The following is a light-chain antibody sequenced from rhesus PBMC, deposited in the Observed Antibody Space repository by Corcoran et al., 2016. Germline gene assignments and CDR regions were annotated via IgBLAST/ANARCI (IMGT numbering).Light chain of an antibody. J-gene: IGLJ2*01. CDR3: RSYDSSLRSQV. CDR2: EYY. CDR1: SSNIGSYY. V-gene: IGLV1-85*01. Sequence: QSVLTQPPSVFGAPGQRVTISCTGSSSNIGSYYVQCYQQFPGTAPKLLIYEYYKRPSGVSARFSGSQSGTSASLTISGLQSEDEAVYYCRSYDSSLRSQVFGGGTRLTVL.